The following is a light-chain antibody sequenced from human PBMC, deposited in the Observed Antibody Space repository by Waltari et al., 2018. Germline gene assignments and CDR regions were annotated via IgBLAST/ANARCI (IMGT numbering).Light chain of an antibody. CDR1: QSISTY. V-gene: IGKV1-5*03. CDR2: KAS. J-gene: IGKJ1*01. CDR3: QQYSSYRT. Sequence: DIQMTQSPSTLSASVGDRVTITCRASQSISTYFAWYQQKPGKAPKLLIYKASTLEGGVHSRFSGSGSGTEFTLTINSLQAEDFATCCCQQYSSYRTFGQGTKVEVK.